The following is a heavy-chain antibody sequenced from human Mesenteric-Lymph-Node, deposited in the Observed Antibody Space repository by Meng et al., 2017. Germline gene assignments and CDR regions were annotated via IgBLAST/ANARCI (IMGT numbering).Heavy chain of an antibody. CDR2: IIPIFGAA. D-gene: IGHD1-26*01. J-gene: IGHJ4*02. CDR3: ARVGPYSGSYY. Sequence: QVQLVQSGAEVKKPGSSVKVSYNASGSTFTNYLINWVRQAPGQGLEWMGGIIPIFGAANYAQKFQGRVTVITDESTSTTYMELSSLRSEDTAVYYCARVGPYSGSYYWGQGTLVTVSS. V-gene: IGHV1-69*05. CDR1: GSTFTNYL.